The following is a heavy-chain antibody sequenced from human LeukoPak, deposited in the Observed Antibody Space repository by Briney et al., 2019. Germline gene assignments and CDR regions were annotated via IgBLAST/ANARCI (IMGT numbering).Heavy chain of an antibody. D-gene: IGHD3-22*01. Sequence: ASVKVSCKASGYTFTDSYMDWVRQAPGQGLEWMGWINPNSGDTNYAQKLQGRVTMTTDTSTSTAYMELRSLRPDDTAVYYCARDLRRYYYDSSGYYYAPWGQGTLVTVSS. J-gene: IGHJ5*02. CDR1: GYTFTDSY. V-gene: IGHV1-2*02. CDR2: INPNSGDT. CDR3: ARDLRRYYYDSSGYYYAP.